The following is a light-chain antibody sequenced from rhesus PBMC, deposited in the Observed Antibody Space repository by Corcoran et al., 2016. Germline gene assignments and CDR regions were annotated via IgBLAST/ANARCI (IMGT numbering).Light chain of an antibody. CDR1: SSDMGGSNR. CDR2: EVI. Sequence: QAAPTQSPSVSGSPGQSVTISCTGTSSDMGGSNRVSWYQLHPGKAPKVMIYEVIKRPSGVSDRFSGSKSGNTASLTISGLQAEDEADYYCSSYATFNTFIFGSGTRLTVL. J-gene: IGLJ1*01. CDR3: SSYATFNTFI. V-gene: IGLV2-13*03.